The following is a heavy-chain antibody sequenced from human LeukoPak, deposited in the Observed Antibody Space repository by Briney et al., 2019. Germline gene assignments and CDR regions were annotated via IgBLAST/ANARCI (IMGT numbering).Heavy chain of an antibody. CDR2: INPDSGAT. CDR1: GYTFTSYW. V-gene: IGHV1-2*06. Sequence: ASVKVFCKASGYTFTSYWIQWVRQAPGQGLEWMGRINPDSGATNKAHNFQDRVTMARDTSITTAYMELSGLRSDDTAMYYCTRTWGTGACKSGNCYNPDFDFWGQGTLVSVSS. J-gene: IGHJ4*02. D-gene: IGHD2-2*02. CDR3: TRTWGTGACKSGNCYNPDFDF.